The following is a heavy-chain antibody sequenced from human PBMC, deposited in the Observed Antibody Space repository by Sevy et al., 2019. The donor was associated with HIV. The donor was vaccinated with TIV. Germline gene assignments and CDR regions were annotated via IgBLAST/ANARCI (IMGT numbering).Heavy chain of an antibody. CDR3: AKGIGYSNGWYSWYDS. CDR2: SSWNSGSI. CDR1: GFTFDDYA. Sequence: GGSLRLSCVASGFTFDDYAMHWVRQAPGKGPEWVSGSSWNSGSIGYAESVKGRLTISRDNAKNSLYLQMNNLRVEDTALYYCAKGIGYSNGWYSWYDSWGQGTLVTVSS. J-gene: IGHJ5*01. D-gene: IGHD6-19*01. V-gene: IGHV3-9*01.